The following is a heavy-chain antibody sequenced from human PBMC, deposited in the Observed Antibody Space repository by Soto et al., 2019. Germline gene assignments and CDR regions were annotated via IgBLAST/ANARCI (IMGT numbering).Heavy chain of an antibody. V-gene: IGHV1-69*13. CDR3: ARGGSSSSAYYYGMDV. D-gene: IGHD6-6*01. J-gene: IGHJ6*02. Sequence: SVKVSCKASGGTFSSYAISWVRQAPGQGLEWMGGIIPIFGTANYAQKFQGRVTITADESTSTAYMELSSLRSEDTAVYYCARGGSSSSAYYYGMDVWGQGTTVTVSS. CDR1: GGTFSSYA. CDR2: IIPIFGTA.